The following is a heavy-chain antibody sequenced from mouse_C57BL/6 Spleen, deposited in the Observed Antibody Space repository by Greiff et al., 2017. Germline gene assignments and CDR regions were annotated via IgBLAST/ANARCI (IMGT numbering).Heavy chain of an antibody. J-gene: IGHJ2*01. CDR2: IHPNSGST. CDR1: GYTFTSYW. V-gene: IGHV1-64*01. Sequence: QVQLQQPGAELVKPGASVKLSCTASGYTFTSYWMHWVKQRPGQGLEWIGMIHPNSGSTNYNATFKSKATLTVDKSSSTAYMQLSSLTSEDSGGYCCGRRPGDDWGEGTTLTVAS. CDR3: GRRPGDD.